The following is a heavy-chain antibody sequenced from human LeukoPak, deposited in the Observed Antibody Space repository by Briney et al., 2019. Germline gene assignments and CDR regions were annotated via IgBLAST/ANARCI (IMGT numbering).Heavy chain of an antibody. D-gene: IGHD5-18*01. CDR3: ARGGSYGLSYYFDC. Sequence: ASVKVSCKASGGTFSSYAISWVRQAPGQGLEWMGGIIPIFGTANYAQKFQGRVTITADESTSTAYMELSSLRSEDTAVYYCARGGSYGLSYYFDCWGQGTLVTVSS. CDR2: IIPIFGTA. V-gene: IGHV1-69*13. CDR1: GGTFSSYA. J-gene: IGHJ4*02.